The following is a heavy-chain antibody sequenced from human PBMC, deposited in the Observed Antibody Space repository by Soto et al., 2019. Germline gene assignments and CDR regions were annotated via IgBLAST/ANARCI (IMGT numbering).Heavy chain of an antibody. CDR1: GFTFSNYA. CDR2: ISGSGGST. J-gene: IGHJ6*02. V-gene: IGHV3-23*01. D-gene: IGHD3-22*01. Sequence: GGSLRLSCAASGFTFSNYAMGWVRQAPGKGLEWVSGISGSGGSTYYADSVKGRFTISRDNSKDTLYLQMNSLRVEDTALYYCAKAVVVIATPYGMDVWGQGT. CDR3: AKAVVVIATPYGMDV.